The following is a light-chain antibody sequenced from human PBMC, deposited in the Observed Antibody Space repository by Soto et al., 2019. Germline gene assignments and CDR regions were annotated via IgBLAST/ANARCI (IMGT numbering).Light chain of an antibody. CDR1: SSDVGGYNY. CDR2: EVI. V-gene: IGLV2-14*01. CDR3: SSYTRSSTVL. Sequence: SVLSQPASVSGSPGQSITLSCTGSSSDVGGYNYVSWYQQHPGKAPRLMIYEVINRPSGVSNRFSGSKSGNTASLTISGLHAEDEGDYYCSSYTRSSTVLFGGGTQLTVL. J-gene: IGLJ3*02.